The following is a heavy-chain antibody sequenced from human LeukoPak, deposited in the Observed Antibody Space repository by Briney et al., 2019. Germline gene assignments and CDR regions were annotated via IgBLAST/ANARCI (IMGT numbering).Heavy chain of an antibody. J-gene: IGHJ6*03. CDR3: ASRGAEGVRFLDGYYMDV. CDR2: IFYSGALFSRGDT. Sequence: PSETLSLTCNVSGDAVINNHYYWGWIRQSPGKGLEWIANIFYSGALFSRGDTYYNPSLKSRVTISVDTSKNQFSLKVRSVTAADTAVYYCASRGAEGVRFLDGYYMDVWGKGTTVTVSS. CDR1: GDAVINNHYY. D-gene: IGHD3-3*01. V-gene: IGHV4-39*07.